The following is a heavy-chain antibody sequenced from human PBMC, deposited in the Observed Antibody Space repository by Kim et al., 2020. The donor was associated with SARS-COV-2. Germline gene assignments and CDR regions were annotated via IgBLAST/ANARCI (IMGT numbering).Heavy chain of an antibody. CDR1: GFSFSSNS. V-gene: IGHV3-21*01. CDR2: IGVGGT. CDR3: AKDSPYSATDY. Sequence: GGSLRLSCAASGFSFSSNSMNWVRQAPGKGLEWVAAIGVGGTFYVDSVKGRFTISRDNAANSLFLQMDSLRAEDTAIYYCAKDSPYSATDYWGQGTLVTV. D-gene: IGHD1-26*01. J-gene: IGHJ4*02.